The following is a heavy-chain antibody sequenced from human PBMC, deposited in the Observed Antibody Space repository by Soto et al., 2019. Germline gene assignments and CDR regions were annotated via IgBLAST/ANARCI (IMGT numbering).Heavy chain of an antibody. CDR2: IYYSGST. CDR3: ARVYPTVVTDPYFDY. CDR1: GGSISSYY. V-gene: IGHV4-59*01. Sequence: QVQLQESGPGLVKPSETLSLTCTVSGGSISSYYWSWIRQPPGKGLEWIGYIYYSGSTNYNPSLKRRVTISVDTSKNQFPLKLRSVTAADTAVYYCARVYPTVVTDPYFDYWGQGTLVTVSS. D-gene: IGHD4-17*01. J-gene: IGHJ4*02.